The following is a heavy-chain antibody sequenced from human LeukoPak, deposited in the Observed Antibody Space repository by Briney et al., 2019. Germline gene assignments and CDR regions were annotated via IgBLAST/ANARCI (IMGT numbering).Heavy chain of an antibody. CDR1: GFTFSSYW. CDR2: IKEDGSEK. J-gene: IGHJ4*02. CDR3: ARDHGYCANGVCYMQNDY. Sequence: GGSLRLSCAASGFTFSSYWMTWFRQAPGKGLEWVAHIKEDGSEKYYVDSVRGRFTISRDNAKNSPYLQMNSLRAEDTAVYFCARDHGYCANGVCYMQNDYWGQGTLVTVSS. D-gene: IGHD2-8*01. V-gene: IGHV3-7*01.